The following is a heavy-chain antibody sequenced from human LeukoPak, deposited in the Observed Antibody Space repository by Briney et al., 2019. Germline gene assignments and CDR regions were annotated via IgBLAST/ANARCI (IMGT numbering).Heavy chain of an antibody. CDR2: IYTSGST. V-gene: IGHV4-4*09. D-gene: IGHD3-22*01. CDR3: ARMSYYYDSSGYYYWFDP. CDR1: GGSISSYY. J-gene: IGHJ5*02. Sequence: PSETLSLTCTVSGGSISSYYWSWIRQPPGKGLEWIGYIYTSGSTNYNPSLKSRVTISVDTSKNQFSLKLSSVTAADTAVYYCARMSYYYDSSGYYYWFDPWGQGTLVTVSS.